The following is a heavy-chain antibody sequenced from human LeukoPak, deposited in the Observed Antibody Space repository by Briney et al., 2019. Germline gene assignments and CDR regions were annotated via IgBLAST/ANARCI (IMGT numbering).Heavy chain of an antibody. J-gene: IGHJ6*03. CDR3: AREKVEHYYYYYYMDV. V-gene: IGHV1-18*01. Sequence: GASVKVSCKASGYTFTSYGISWVRQAPGQGLEWMGWISAYNGNTNYAQKLQGRVTMTADTSTSTAYMELRSLRSDDTAVYYCAREKVEHYYYYYYMDVWGKGTTVTVSS. CDR2: ISAYNGNT. CDR1: GYTFTSYG. D-gene: IGHD1-1*01.